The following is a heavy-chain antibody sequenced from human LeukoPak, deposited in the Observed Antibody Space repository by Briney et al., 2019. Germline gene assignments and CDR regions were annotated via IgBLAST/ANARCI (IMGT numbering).Heavy chain of an antibody. Sequence: PGGSLRLSCAASGFIFSNYAMSWVRQAPGKGLDWVSTISGSGVSTYYVDSVKGRFTISRDNSKNTLYLQMNSLRAEDTAVYYCAKLPWGTAARPNFGMDYWGQGILVTVSS. CDR1: GFIFSNYA. J-gene: IGHJ4*02. D-gene: IGHD6-6*01. V-gene: IGHV3-23*01. CDR3: AKLPWGTAARPNFGMDY. CDR2: ISGSGVST.